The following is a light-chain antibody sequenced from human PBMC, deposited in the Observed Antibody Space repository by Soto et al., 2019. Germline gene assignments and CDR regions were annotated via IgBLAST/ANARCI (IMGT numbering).Light chain of an antibody. V-gene: IGKV3-20*01. CDR3: QQYGRSPGT. CDR1: QSVSSNY. J-gene: IGKJ1*01. CDR2: GAS. Sequence: EIVLTQSPGTLSLSPGERATLSCRASQSVSSNYFAWYQQKPGQAPRLLISGASSRATGIPDRFSGSGSGTDFTRTISRLEPEDFAVYFCQQYGRSPGTFGQGTKVEIK.